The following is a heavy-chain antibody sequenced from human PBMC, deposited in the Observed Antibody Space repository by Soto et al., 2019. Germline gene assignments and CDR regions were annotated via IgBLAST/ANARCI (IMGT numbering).Heavy chain of an antibody. V-gene: IGHV1-69*01. CDR1: GGTFSSYA. J-gene: IGHJ5*02. CDR3: ARIGEAGGESRYRTLAAAGTA. CDR2: IIPIFGTA. Sequence: QVQLVQSGAEVKKPGSSVKVSCKASGGTFSSYAISWVRQAPGQGLEWMGGIIPIFGTANYARKFQGRVTITADEATSTAYMELSSLRSEDKAVYYCARIGEAGGESRYRTLAAAGTAWGQGTLVTVSS. D-gene: IGHD6-13*01.